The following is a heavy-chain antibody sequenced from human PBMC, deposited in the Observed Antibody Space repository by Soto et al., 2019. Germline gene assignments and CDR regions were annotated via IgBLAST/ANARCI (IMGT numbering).Heavy chain of an antibody. V-gene: IGHV3-7*01. CDR1: GFSFSGYR. CDR2: IKQDGSEK. Sequence: PGGSLRLSCAASGFSFSGYRMNWVRQAPGKGLEWVAYIKQDGSEKIYADSLMGRFTISRDNAENSLYLQMNSLRAEDTAIYYCARNQAPEVVVQLDWWGQGTLVNVSS. CDR3: ARNQAPEVVVQLDW. J-gene: IGHJ4*02. D-gene: IGHD2-2*01.